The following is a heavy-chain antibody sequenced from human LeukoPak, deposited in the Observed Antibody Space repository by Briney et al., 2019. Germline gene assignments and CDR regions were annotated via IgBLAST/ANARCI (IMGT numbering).Heavy chain of an antibody. CDR3: AIRGRYYDFWSGIVDY. Sequence: GGSLRLSCAASGCTVSSNYMSWVRQAPGKGLEWVSVIYSGGRTYYADSVKGRFTISSDNSKNTLYLQMNSLRAEDTAVYYCAIRGRYYDFWSGIVDYWGQGTLVTVSS. J-gene: IGHJ4*02. V-gene: IGHV3-66*02. CDR2: IYSGGRT. CDR1: GCTVSSNY. D-gene: IGHD3-3*01.